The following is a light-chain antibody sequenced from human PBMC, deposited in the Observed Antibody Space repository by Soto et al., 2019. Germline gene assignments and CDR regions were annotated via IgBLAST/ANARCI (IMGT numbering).Light chain of an antibody. J-gene: IGKJ1*01. CDR1: QSISSS. V-gene: IGKV3-20*01. CDR2: GAS. Sequence: EIVLTQSPGTLSLSPGERATLSCRASQSISSSLSWYQQKPGQAPRLLFYGASNRATAIPDRFSGSGFGTDFTLTITRLEPEDFAVYYCQQYGDSPQTFGPGTKVDI. CDR3: QQYGDSPQT.